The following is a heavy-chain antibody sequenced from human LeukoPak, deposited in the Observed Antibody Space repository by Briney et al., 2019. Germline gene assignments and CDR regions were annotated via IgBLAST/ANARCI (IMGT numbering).Heavy chain of an antibody. D-gene: IGHD1-14*01. Sequence: SQTLSLTCTVPGGSISSGGYYWSWIRQHPGKGLEWIGYIYYSGSTYYNPSLKSRITISVDTSKNQFSLKLSSVTAADTAVYYCARKGLKVEPYFDYWGQGTLVTVSS. CDR1: GGSISSGGYY. V-gene: IGHV4-31*03. J-gene: IGHJ4*02. CDR3: ARKGLKVEPYFDY. CDR2: IYYSGST.